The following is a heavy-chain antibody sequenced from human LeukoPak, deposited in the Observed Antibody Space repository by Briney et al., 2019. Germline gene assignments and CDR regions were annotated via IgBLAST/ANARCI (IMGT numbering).Heavy chain of an antibody. J-gene: IGHJ3*02. V-gene: IGHV3-30*02. CDR3: AKDLEYSGSPGAFDI. Sequence: GGSLRLSCAASGFTFSSYGMHWVRQAPGKGLEWVAVIWYGGSNKYYADSVKGRFTISRDNSKNTLYLQMNSLRAEDTAVYYCAKDLEYSGSPGAFDIWGQGTMVTVSS. D-gene: IGHD1-26*01. CDR1: GFTFSSYG. CDR2: IWYGGSNK.